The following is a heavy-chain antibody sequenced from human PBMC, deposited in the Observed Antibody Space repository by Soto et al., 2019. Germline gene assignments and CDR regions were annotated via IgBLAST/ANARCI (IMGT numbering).Heavy chain of an antibody. CDR2: ISGSGGST. CDR3: AKDPEYSGYGLNAFDI. D-gene: IGHD5-12*01. J-gene: IGHJ3*02. Sequence: GGSLRLSCAASGFTFSSYAMSWVRQAPGKGLEWVSAISGSGGSTYYADSVKGRFTISRDNSKNTLYLQMNSLRAEDTAVYYCAKDPEYSGYGLNAFDIWGQGTMVTVS. V-gene: IGHV3-23*01. CDR1: GFTFSSYA.